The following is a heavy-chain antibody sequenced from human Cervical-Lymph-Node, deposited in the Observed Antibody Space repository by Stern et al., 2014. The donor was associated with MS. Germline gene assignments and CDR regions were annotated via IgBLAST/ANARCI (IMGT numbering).Heavy chain of an antibody. CDR1: GYTFTGYY. D-gene: IGHD2-15*01. CDR3: ARGNSCSAGSCLLDY. J-gene: IGHJ4*02. V-gene: IGHV1-2*06. CDR2: ISPNSGGA. Sequence: QLVQSGAEVKKPGTSVKVSCKASGYTFTGYYMPWVPQAPGQGLEWMGRISPNSGGANYAQKFQGRVTMPRDTSISTAYMELSSLRSDDTAVYYCARGNSCSAGSCLLDYWGQGTLVTVSS.